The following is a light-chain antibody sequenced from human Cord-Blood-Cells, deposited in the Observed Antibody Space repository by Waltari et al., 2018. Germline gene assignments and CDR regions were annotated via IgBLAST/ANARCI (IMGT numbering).Light chain of an antibody. J-gene: IGLJ2*01. CDR2: EVS. CDR1: SSDVGGYNY. V-gene: IGLV2-8*01. Sequence: QSALTQPPSASGSPGQSVTISCTGTSSDVGGYNYVSWYQQHPGKAPKLMIDEVSKRPSGVPYRFSGSKSGNTASLTVSGLQAEDEADYYCSSYAGSNNFVVFGGGTKLTVL. CDR3: SSYAGSNNFVV.